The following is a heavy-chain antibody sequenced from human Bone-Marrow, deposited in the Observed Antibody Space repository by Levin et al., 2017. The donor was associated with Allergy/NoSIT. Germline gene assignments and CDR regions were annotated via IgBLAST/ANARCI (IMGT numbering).Heavy chain of an antibody. V-gene: IGHV4-59*02. CDR2: IYFSGRV. D-gene: IGHD1-1*01. Sequence: PSETLSLTCTVSGASVGSFYWGWIRQPPGKGLDWIGFIYFSGRVFYSASLQSRVSISLDTSKNQFSLKLTSLSAADTAVYYCVRAFVDTTVDYWGQGTMVTVSS. J-gene: IGHJ4*02. CDR1: GASVGSFY. CDR3: VRAFVDTTVDY.